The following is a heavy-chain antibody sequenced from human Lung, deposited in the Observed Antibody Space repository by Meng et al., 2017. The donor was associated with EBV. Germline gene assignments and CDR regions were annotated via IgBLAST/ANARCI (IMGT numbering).Heavy chain of an antibody. Sequence: QVQLQQWGAGLLKPSGPLSLTCAVYGGSFSGYYWSWIRQPPGKGLEWIGEINHSGSTNYNPSLKSRVTISVDTSKNQFSLKLSSVTAADTAVYYCARDEGGNSERGFQHWGQGTLVTVSS. CDR1: GGSFSGYY. V-gene: IGHV4-34*01. J-gene: IGHJ1*01. CDR3: ARDEGGNSERGFQH. CDR2: INHSGST. D-gene: IGHD4-23*01.